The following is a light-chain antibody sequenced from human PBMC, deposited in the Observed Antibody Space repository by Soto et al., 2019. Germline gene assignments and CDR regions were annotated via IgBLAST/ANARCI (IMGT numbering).Light chain of an antibody. J-gene: IGKJ4*02. CDR2: VAS. Sequence: IVLTQSPGTLSWSPGERATLSCRASQSVSSNYLAWYQRKPGQAPRLLIYVASSRATGIPDRFSGSGSGTDVTLTISSLQPEDFATYYCQQLNKYPSPFGGGTKGDI. V-gene: IGKV3-20*01. CDR3: QQLNKYPSP. CDR1: QSVSSNY.